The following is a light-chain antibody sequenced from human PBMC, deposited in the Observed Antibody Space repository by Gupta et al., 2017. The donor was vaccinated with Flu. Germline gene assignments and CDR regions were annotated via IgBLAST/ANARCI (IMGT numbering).Light chain of an antibody. CDR3: MKATQFPYT. CDR1: RSLVHSDGNTY. J-gene: IGKJ2*01. CDR2: KIY. V-gene: IGKV2-24*01. Sequence: EIVMTQTPLSSPVTLGQPASISCSPSRSLVHSDGNTYLSWLQQRPGQPPRLLIYKIYNRFSGVPDRFSGSGAGTDFTLNISRVEAEDVGIYYCMKATQFPYTFGQGTKLEI.